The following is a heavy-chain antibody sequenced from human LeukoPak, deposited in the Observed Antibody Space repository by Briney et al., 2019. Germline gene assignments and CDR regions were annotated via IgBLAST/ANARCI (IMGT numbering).Heavy chain of an antibody. Sequence: GGSLRLSCAASGFTFSSYAMSWVRQAPGKGLEWVSALSGTGGSTYYADSVKGRFTISRDNSKNTLYLQMNSLRAEDTAVYYCAKDWGYDYNSGCFEYRGQGTLVTVSS. D-gene: IGHD6-19*01. J-gene: IGHJ4*02. V-gene: IGHV3-23*01. CDR3: AKDWGYDYNSGCFEY. CDR2: LSGTGGST. CDR1: GFTFSSYA.